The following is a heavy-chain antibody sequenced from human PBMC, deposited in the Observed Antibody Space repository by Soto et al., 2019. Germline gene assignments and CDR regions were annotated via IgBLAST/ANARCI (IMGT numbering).Heavy chain of an antibody. CDR3: ARAWSGGIAAGGDYYYYGMDV. D-gene: IGHD6-13*01. J-gene: IGHJ6*02. CDR2: ISSSSSYI. V-gene: IGHV3-21*01. CDR1: GFTFSSYS. Sequence: EVQLVESGGGLVKPGGSLRLSCAASGFTFSSYSMNWVRQAPGKGLEWVSSISSSSSYIYYADSVKGRFTISRDNAKNSLYLQMNSLRAEDTAVYYCARAWSGGIAAGGDYYYYGMDVWGQGTTVTVSS.